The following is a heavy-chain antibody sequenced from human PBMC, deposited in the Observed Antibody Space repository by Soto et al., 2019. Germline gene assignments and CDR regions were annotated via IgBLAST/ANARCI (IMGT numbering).Heavy chain of an antibody. CDR3: ARADVVRVPPDY. CDR2: ISYDGSNK. V-gene: IGHV3-30-3*01. J-gene: IGHJ4*02. D-gene: IGHD3-10*01. CDR1: GFTFSSYA. Sequence: QVQLVESGGGVVQPGRSLRLSCAASGFTFSSYAMHWVRQAPGKGLEWVAVISYDGSNKYYADSVKGRFTISRDNSKNTLYLQMNSLRAEDTAVYYCARADVVRVPPDYWGQGTLVTVSS.